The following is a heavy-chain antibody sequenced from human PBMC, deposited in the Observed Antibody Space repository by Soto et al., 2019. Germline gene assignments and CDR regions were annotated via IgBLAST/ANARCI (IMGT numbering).Heavy chain of an antibody. V-gene: IGHV4-30-4*01. CDR2: IYYSGST. J-gene: IGHJ5*02. CDR3: ARTSIVALNWFDP. D-gene: IGHD6-6*01. CDR1: GGSISSGDYY. Sequence: SETLSLTCTVSGGSISSGDYYWSWIRQPPGKGLEWIGYIYYSGSTYYNPSLKSRVTISVDTSKNQFSLKLSSVTAADTAVYYCARTSIVALNWFDPWGQGTLVTVSS.